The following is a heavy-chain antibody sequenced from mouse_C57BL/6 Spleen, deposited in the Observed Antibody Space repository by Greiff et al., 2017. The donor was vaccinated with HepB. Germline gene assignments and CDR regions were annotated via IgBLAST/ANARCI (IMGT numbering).Heavy chain of an antibody. CDR1: GYTFTDYE. Sequence: QVQLQQSGAELVRPGASVTLSCKASGYTFTDYEMHWVKQTPVHGLEWIGAIDPETGGTAYNQKFKGKAILTADKSSSTAYMELRSLTSEDSAVYYCTRLGDYAFAYWGQGTLVTVSA. J-gene: IGHJ3*01. V-gene: IGHV1-15*01. D-gene: IGHD2-4*01. CDR2: IDPETGGT. CDR3: TRLGDYAFAY.